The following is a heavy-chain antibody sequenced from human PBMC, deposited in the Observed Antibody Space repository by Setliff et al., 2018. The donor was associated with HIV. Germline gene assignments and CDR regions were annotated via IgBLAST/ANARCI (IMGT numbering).Heavy chain of an antibody. CDR3: ARVGPFEFDSSGYAEF. CDR2: ISGYNGHT. Sequence: ASVKVSCKASGDTLSSYAISWVRQAPGQGLEWVAWISGYNGHTNYAQRFQGRVTVTTDTSTSTAYMELRSLRSDDTAVYFCARVGPFEFDSSGYAEFWGQGTPVTVSS. V-gene: IGHV1-18*01. J-gene: IGHJ4*02. D-gene: IGHD3-22*01. CDR1: GDTLSSYA.